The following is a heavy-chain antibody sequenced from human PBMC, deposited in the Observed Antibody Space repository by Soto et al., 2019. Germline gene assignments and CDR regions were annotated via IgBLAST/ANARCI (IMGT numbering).Heavy chain of an antibody. CDR3: ARTYDILTGYSPGGFDP. CDR2: IYYSGST. D-gene: IGHD3-9*01. CDR1: GVSISSGGYY. Sequence: SETLSLTCTVSGVSISSGGYYWSWIRQHPGKGLEWIGYIYYSGSTYYNPSLKSRVTISVDTSKNQFSLKLSSVTAADTAVYYCARTYDILTGYSPGGFDPWGQGTLVTVSS. V-gene: IGHV4-31*03. J-gene: IGHJ5*02.